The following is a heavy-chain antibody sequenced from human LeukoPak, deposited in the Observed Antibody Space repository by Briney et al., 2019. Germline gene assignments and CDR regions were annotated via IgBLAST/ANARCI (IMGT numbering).Heavy chain of an antibody. CDR2: IYAGGTT. J-gene: IGHJ4*02. CDR3: ARESSVSGWYIY. CDR1: GFTVSNSF. Sequence: PGGSLRLSCAASGFTVSNSFMGWVRQAPGTGLEWVSGIYAGGTTYYADSVQGRFTISRHNSENTLYLQMNSLRPEGTAVYYCARESSVSGWYIYWGQGTLVTVSS. D-gene: IGHD6-19*01. V-gene: IGHV3-53*04.